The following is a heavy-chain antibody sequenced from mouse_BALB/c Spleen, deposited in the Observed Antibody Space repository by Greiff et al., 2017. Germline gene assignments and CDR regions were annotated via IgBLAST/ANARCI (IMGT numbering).Heavy chain of an antibody. CDR2: IWWDDDK. D-gene: IGHD2-14*01. CDR3: ARIALGYRYEGFAY. Sequence: QVTLKVSGPGILQPSQTLSLTCSFSGFSLSTSGMGVGWIRQPSGKGLEWLAHIWWDDDKYYNTALKSGLTISKDTSKNQVFLKIASVDTADTATYYCARIALGYRYEGFAYWGQGTLVTVSA. V-gene: IGHV8-8*01. J-gene: IGHJ3*01. CDR1: GFSLSTSGMG.